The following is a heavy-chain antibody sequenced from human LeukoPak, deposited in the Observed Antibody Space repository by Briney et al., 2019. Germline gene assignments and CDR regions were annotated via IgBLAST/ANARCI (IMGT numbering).Heavy chain of an antibody. CDR1: GYTFTGYY. V-gene: IGHV1-2*02. CDR2: INPYSGGT. J-gene: IGHJ6*02. Sequence: GASGKVSCKASGYTFTGYYMHWVRQAPGQGLEWMGWINPYSGGTNYAQKFQGRVTMTRDTSISTAYMELSRLRADDTAVYYCARGGDIVVVPADPLIYYYYGMDVWGQGTTVTPSS. CDR3: ARGGDIVVVPADPLIYYYYGMDV. D-gene: IGHD2-2*01.